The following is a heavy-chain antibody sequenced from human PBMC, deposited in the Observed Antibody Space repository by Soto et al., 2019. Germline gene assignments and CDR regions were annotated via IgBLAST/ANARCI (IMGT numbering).Heavy chain of an antibody. V-gene: IGHV3-23*01. CDR3: AKRDLLLWFGELSQNGELDY. CDR1: GFTFSSYV. J-gene: IGHJ4*02. D-gene: IGHD3-10*01. Sequence: GGSLRLSCAASGFTFSSYVMSWVRQAPGKGLEWVSAISGSGGSTYYADSVKGRFTISRDNSKNTLYLQMNSLRAEDTAAYYCAKRDLLLWFGELSQNGELDYWGQGTLVTVSS. CDR2: ISGSGGST.